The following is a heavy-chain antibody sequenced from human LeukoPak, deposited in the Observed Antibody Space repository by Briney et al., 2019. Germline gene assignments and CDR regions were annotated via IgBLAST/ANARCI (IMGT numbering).Heavy chain of an antibody. D-gene: IGHD3-3*01. V-gene: IGHV3-73*01. CDR2: IRSKANSYAT. CDR1: GFTFSGSA. J-gene: IGHJ6*04. Sequence: PGGSLRLSCAASGFTFSGSAMHWVRQASGKGLEWVGRIRSKANSYATAYAASVKGRFTISRDDSKNTAYLQMSSLKTEDTAVYYCTRQTDFWSGYVDVWGKGTTVTVSS. CDR3: TRQTDFWSGYVDV.